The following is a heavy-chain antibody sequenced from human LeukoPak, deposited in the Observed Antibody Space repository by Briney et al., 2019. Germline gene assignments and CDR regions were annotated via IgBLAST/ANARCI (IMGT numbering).Heavy chain of an antibody. CDR1: GLIFNDAW. V-gene: IGHV3-15*07. CDR2: IKSKTDGASI. J-gene: IGHJ4*02. D-gene: IGHD1-1*01. CDR3: STRVLTERNDY. Sequence: GGSLRLSCAASGLIFNDAWMTWVRQAPGRGLERVGRIKSKTDGASIDYAAPVKGRFTISRDDSKDTLYLQMDGPKADDTAVYYCSTRVLTERNDYWGQGTLVTVSS.